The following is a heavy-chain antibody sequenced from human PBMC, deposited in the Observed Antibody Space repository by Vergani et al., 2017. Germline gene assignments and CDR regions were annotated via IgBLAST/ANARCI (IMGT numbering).Heavy chain of an antibody. D-gene: IGHD2-2*01. Sequence: QVQLVQSGAEVKKPGASVKVSCKASGYTFTSYYMHWVRQAPGQGLEWMGIINPSGGSTSYAQKFQGRVTMTRDTSTSTVYMELSSLGSEDTAVYYCARVGYCSSTSCPIFDYWGQGTLVTVSS. CDR2: INPSGGST. CDR3: ARVGYCSSTSCPIFDY. V-gene: IGHV1-46*03. J-gene: IGHJ4*02. CDR1: GYTFTSYY.